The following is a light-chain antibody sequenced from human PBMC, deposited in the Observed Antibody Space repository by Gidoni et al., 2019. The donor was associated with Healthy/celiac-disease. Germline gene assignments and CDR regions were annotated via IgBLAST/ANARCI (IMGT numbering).Light chain of an antibody. CDR1: QSVSSY. V-gene: IGKV3-11*01. CDR2: DAS. Sequence: EIVLTQSPATLSLSPGERATLSCRASQSVSSYLAWYQQKPDQAPRLLLYDASNRATGIPARFSGSGSGTDFTLTISSLEPEDFAVYYCQQRSNWPPYTFGQGTKLEIK. CDR3: QQRSNWPPYT. J-gene: IGKJ2*01.